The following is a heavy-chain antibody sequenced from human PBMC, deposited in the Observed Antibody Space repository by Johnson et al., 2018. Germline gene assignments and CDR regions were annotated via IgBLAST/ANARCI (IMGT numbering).Heavy chain of an antibody. V-gene: IGHV3-33*01. Sequence: QVQLVQSGGGVVQHRRSLRLSCAASGFTFRSYGMHWVRQAPGKGLEWVAGIWYDGRNKYYADSVTGRFPISRDISKTTLYLQMNSLRAEATAVYFCAREESGSSSWKEAFDIWGQGTMVTVSA. CDR2: IWYDGRNK. CDR1: GFTFRSYG. D-gene: IGHD6-13*01. CDR3: AREESGSSSWKEAFDI. J-gene: IGHJ3*02.